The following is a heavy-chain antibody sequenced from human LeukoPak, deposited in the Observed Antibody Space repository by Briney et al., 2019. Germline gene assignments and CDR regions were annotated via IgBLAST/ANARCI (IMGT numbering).Heavy chain of an antibody. CDR1: GFTFSSYA. J-gene: IGHJ4*02. D-gene: IGHD3-22*01. Sequence: GGSLRLSCAASGFTFSSYAMHWVRQAPGKGLEWVAVIWYDGSNKYYADSVKGRFTISRDNSKNTLYLQMNSLRAEDTAVYYCAREVVPYYFDYWGQGTLVTVSS. V-gene: IGHV3-33*08. CDR2: IWYDGSNK. CDR3: AREVVPYYFDY.